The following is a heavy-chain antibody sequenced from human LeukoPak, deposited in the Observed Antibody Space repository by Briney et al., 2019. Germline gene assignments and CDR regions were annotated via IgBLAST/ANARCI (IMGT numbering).Heavy chain of an antibody. V-gene: IGHV5-51*01. CDR3: ARHAAYSSGWSFDC. D-gene: IGHD6-19*01. CDR1: GYTFTDYW. J-gene: IGHJ4*02. Sequence: GESLKISCNGSGYTFTDYWISWLRQMPGKGVEWMGIIYPGDSDTTCSPSFQGQVSISADKSINTANVQWSSLKASDTDIYYCARHAAYSSGWSFDCWGQGTLVTVSS. CDR2: IYPGDSDT.